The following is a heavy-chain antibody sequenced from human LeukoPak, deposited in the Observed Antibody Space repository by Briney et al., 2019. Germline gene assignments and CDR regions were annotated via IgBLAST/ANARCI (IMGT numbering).Heavy chain of an antibody. CDR3: ARGERLNYYYYGMDV. J-gene: IGHJ6*02. CDR2: ISWNSGSI. CDR1: GFTFHDYA. Sequence: QPGGSLRLSCAASGFTFHDYAMHWVRQAPGKGLEWVSGISWNSGSIGYADSVKGRFTISRDNAKNSLYLQMNSLRAEDTAVYYCARGERLNYYYYGMDVWGQGTTVTVSS. V-gene: IGHV3-9*01. D-gene: IGHD1-1*01.